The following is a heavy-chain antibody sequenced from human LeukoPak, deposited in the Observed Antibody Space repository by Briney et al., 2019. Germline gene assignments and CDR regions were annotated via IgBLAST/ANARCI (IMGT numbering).Heavy chain of an antibody. V-gene: IGHV4-59*08. Sequence: SETLSLTCTVSGGSISSYYWSWIRQPPGKGLEWIGYIYYSGSTNYNPSLKSRVTISVDTSKNQFSLKLSSVTAAGTAVYYCARHIESGTNDAFDIWGQGTMVTVSS. J-gene: IGHJ3*02. D-gene: IGHD3-10*01. CDR2: IYYSGST. CDR3: ARHIESGTNDAFDI. CDR1: GGSISSYY.